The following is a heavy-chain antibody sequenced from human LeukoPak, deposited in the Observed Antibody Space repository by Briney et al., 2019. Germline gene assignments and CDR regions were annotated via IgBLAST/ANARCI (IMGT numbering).Heavy chain of an antibody. CDR2: MNPNSGNT. J-gene: IGHJ5*02. Sequence: GASVKVSCKASGYTFTSYDINWVRQATGQGLEWMGWMNPNSGNTGYAQKFQGRVTITRNTSISTAYMELSSLRSEDTAVYYCAITAAGSPRTFDPWGQGTLVTVSS. V-gene: IGHV1-8*03. CDR1: GYTFTSYD. CDR3: AITAAGSPRTFDP. D-gene: IGHD6-13*01.